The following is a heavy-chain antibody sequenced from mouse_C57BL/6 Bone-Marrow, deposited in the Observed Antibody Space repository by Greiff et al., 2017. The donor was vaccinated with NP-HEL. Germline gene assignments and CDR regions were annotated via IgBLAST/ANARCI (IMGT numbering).Heavy chain of an antibody. CDR1: GYTFTSYW. J-gene: IGHJ3*01. V-gene: IGHV1-72*01. CDR3: ATHYGSSYDGFAY. D-gene: IGHD1-1*01. Sequence: VQLQQPGAELVKPWASVKLSCKASGYTFTSYWMHWVKQRPGRGLEWIGRIDPNSGGTKYKEKFKSKATLTVDKPSSTAYMQLSSLTSEDSAVYYWATHYGSSYDGFAYWGQGTLVTVAA. CDR2: IDPNSGGT.